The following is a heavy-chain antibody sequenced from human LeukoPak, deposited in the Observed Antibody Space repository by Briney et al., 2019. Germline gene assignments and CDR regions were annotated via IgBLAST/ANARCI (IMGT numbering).Heavy chain of an antibody. CDR2: IKQDGSDI. V-gene: IGHV3-7*01. J-gene: IGHJ4*02. Sequence: GGSLRLSCAASGFRFSGYWMTWVRQAPEKGLEWVGSIKQDGSDIYYVDSVKGRFTISRDNAENSLYLHMNSLRVEDTAVYYCARYFDSSGNFHVRFDCWGQGTLVTVSS. CDR1: GFRFSGYW. D-gene: IGHD3-22*01. CDR3: ARYFDSSGNFHVRFDC.